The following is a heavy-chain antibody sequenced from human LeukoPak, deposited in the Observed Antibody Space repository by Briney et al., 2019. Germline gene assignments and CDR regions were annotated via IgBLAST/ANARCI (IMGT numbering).Heavy chain of an antibody. CDR1: GYTFTSYD. J-gene: IGHJ4*02. Sequence: ASVKVSCKASGYTFTSYDINWVRQATGQGLEWMGWINPHSGLTKYAENFQGRVTMTRDTSISTAYMELSRLRSDDTAVYYCARDPSSFNFDYWGQGTLVTVSS. V-gene: IGHV1-2*02. CDR2: INPHSGLT. D-gene: IGHD1-26*01. CDR3: ARDPSSFNFDY.